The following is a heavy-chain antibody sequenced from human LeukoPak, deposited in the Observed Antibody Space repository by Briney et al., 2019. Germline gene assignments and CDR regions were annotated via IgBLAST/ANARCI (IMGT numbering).Heavy chain of an antibody. J-gene: IGHJ4*02. CDR2: LSPDGSSS. Sequence: GGSLRLSCAASGFTFSTYWMHWVRQAPGKGLVRVSRLSPDGSSSVYADSVKGRFTVSRDNAKNTLYLQMNSLRADDTAVYYCTRSPSLGGSYWGFDYWGQGTLVTVSS. V-gene: IGHV3-74*01. CDR3: TRSPSLGGSYWGFDY. D-gene: IGHD1-26*01. CDR1: GFTFSTYW.